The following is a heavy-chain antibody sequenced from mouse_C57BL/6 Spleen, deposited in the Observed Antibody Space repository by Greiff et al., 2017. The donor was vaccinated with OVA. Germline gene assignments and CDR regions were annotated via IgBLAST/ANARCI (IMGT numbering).Heavy chain of an antibody. J-gene: IGHJ3*01. CDR2: IDPSDSYT. V-gene: IGHV1-69*01. Sequence: VQLQQPGAELVMPGASVKLSCKASGYTFTSYWMHWVKQRPGQGLEWIGEIDPSDSYTNYNQKFKGKSTLTVDKSSSTAYMQLSSLTSEDSAVYYCARGYSAWFAYGGQGTLVTVSA. CDR1: GYTFTSYW. CDR3: ARGYSAWFAY.